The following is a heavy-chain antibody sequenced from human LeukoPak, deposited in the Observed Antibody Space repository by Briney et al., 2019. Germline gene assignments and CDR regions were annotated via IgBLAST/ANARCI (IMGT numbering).Heavy chain of an antibody. CDR3: ARAPGIAAAGTHFDF. J-gene: IGHJ4*02. CDR2: IYYSGSA. D-gene: IGHD6-13*01. CDR1: AGSLSSYY. V-gene: IGHV4-59*01. Sequence: PSETLSLTCTVSAGSLSSYYWSWVRQPPGKGLEWIGYIYYSGSAKYNPPLKSRVTISVDTSKTQFSLKLSSVTAGDTAVYYCARAPGIAAAGTHFDFWGQGTLVTVSS.